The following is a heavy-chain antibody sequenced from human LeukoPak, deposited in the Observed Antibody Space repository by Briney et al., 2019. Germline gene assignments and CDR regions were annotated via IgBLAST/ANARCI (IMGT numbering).Heavy chain of an antibody. V-gene: IGHV3-23*01. CDR2: ISGSGGST. J-gene: IGHJ3*02. CDR3: AKDRPGLRWFGENAFDI. CDR1: GFTFSSYA. Sequence: PGGPLRLSCAASGFTFSSYAMSWVRQAPGKGLEWVSAISGSGGSTYYADSVKGRFTISRDNSKNTLYLQMNSLRAEDTAVYYCAKDRPGLRWFGENAFDIWGQGTMVTVSS. D-gene: IGHD3-10*01.